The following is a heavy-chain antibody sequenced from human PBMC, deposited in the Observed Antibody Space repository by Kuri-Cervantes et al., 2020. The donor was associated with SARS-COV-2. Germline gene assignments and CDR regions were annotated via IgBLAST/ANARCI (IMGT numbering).Heavy chain of an antibody. CDR1: DGSISSYY. CDR2: IYTSGST. J-gene: IGHJ5*02. V-gene: IGHV4-4*07. D-gene: IGHD1-26*01. CDR3: ARDQFSGSYFLARWFDP. Sequence: GSLRLSCTVSDGSISSYYWSWIRQPAGKGLEWIGRIYTSGSTNYNPSLKSRVTISVDTSKNQFSLKLSSVTAADTAVYYCARDQFSGSYFLARWFDPWGQGTLVTVSS.